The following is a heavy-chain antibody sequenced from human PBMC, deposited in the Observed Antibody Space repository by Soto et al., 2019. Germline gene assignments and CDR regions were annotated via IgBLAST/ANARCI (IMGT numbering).Heavy chain of an antibody. V-gene: IGHV3-23*01. CDR2: ISGSGGST. J-gene: IGHJ6*02. CDR1: GFTFSDYA. CDR3: AKDHGMDV. Sequence: GGSLRLSCVASGFTFSDYAMAWVRQSPGKGLEWVSSISGSGGSTYYADSVKGRFTISRDNSKNTVFLQMNSLRAEDTAVYYCAKDHGMDVWGQGATVTVSS.